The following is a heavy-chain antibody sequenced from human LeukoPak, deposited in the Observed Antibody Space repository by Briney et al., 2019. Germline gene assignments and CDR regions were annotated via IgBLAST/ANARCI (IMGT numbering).Heavy chain of an antibody. V-gene: IGHV1-2*02. D-gene: IGHD6-25*01. Sequence: ASVKVSCKASGYTFTGYYIHWVRQAPGQGLEWMGWINPNINGTNYAQKFQGRVTMTGDRSISTAYMELSRLRSDDTAVYYCARERTPGSGYGVDYWGQGTVVTVSS. J-gene: IGHJ4*02. CDR3: ARERTPGSGYGVDY. CDR2: INPNINGT. CDR1: GYTFTGYY.